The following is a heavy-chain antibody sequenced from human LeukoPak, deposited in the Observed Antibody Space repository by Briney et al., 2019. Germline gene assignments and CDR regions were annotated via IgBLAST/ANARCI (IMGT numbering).Heavy chain of an antibody. D-gene: IGHD5-12*01. CDR2: VSANSGET. CDR1: GYRFTTYG. Sequence: ASVKVSCKASGYRFTTYGIGWLRQAPGQGLVWMGWVSANSGETNYAQNFWDRVTLTTDTSTSTAYIELRSLTSDDTAVYYCARDWESDARTITDRWGQGTLVTVSS. J-gene: IGHJ5*02. CDR3: ARDWESDARTITDR. V-gene: IGHV1-18*01.